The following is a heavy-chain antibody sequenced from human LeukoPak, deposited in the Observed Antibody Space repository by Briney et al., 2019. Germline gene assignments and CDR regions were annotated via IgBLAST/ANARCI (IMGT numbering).Heavy chain of an antibody. V-gene: IGHV1-18*01. CDR3: GRDGVVTSYYFDY. J-gene: IGHJ4*02. Sequence: ASVKVSCTASGYTFFNYGISWVRQAPGQGLEWIGWISAYDGNTNYAQKLQDRVTVTRDISTSTAYMELRSLRSDDTAVYYCGRDGVVTSYYFDYWGQGTLVTVSS. D-gene: IGHD3-3*01. CDR2: ISAYDGNT. CDR1: GYTFFNYG.